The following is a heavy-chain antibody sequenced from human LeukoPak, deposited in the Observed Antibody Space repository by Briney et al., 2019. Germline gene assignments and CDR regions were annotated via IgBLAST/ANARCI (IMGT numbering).Heavy chain of an antibody. J-gene: IGHJ4*02. D-gene: IGHD6-19*01. Sequence: GGSLRLSCAASGFTVSSNYMSWVRQAPGKGLEWVSVIYSSGSTYYADSVKGRFTISRDNSKNTLYLQMNSLRAEDTAVYYCARCIAVAGCYFDYWGQGTLVTVSS. CDR2: IYSSGST. CDR1: GFTVSSNY. V-gene: IGHV3-66*01. CDR3: ARCIAVAGCYFDY.